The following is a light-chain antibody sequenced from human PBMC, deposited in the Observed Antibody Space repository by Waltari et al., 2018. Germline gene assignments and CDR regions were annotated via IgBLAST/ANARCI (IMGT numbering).Light chain of an antibody. CDR1: QSLLHNNGNTY. CDR3: VQAIAFPYT. Sequence: DIVLTQTPLSLHITPGEPASISCRSSQSLLHNNGNTYLHWYLQRPGQSPQLLIYGGSNRASGVPDRFSGSGSGTDFTLKITKVEAEDVGVYYCVQAIAFPYTFGQGTKVEIK. J-gene: IGKJ2*01. V-gene: IGKV2-40*01. CDR2: GGS.